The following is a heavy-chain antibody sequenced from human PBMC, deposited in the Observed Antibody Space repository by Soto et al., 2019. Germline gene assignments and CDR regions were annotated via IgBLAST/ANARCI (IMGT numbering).Heavy chain of an antibody. CDR3: ARDRTLIAAAATGLDY. CDR2: INTSNGYT. V-gene: IGHV1-18*01. D-gene: IGHD6-13*01. J-gene: IGHJ4*02. CDR1: GYTFTSFG. Sequence: ASVKVSCKASGYTFTSFGISWMRQAPGQGLEYMGWINTSNGYTNYAQNLQGRVTMTTDTSTSTAYMELWGLRSDDTAVYYCARDRTLIAAAATGLDYWGQGTLVTVSS.